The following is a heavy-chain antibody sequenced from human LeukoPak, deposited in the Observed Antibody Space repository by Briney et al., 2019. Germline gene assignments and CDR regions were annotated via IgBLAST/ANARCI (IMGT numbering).Heavy chain of an antibody. CDR2: INHSGST. V-gene: IGHV4-34*01. CDR3: ARLPSPDYYYNY. Sequence: SETLSLTCAVYGGSLSGYYWSWIRQPPGKGLEWIGEINHSGSTNYNPSLKSRVTISVDTSKNQFSLKLSSVTAADTAVYYCARLPSPDYYYNYWGQGTLVTVSS. D-gene: IGHD3-22*01. CDR1: GGSLSGYY. J-gene: IGHJ4*02.